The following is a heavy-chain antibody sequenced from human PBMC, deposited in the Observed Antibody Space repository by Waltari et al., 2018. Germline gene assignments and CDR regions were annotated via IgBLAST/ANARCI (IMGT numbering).Heavy chain of an antibody. CDR2: ISGSGGST. Sequence: EVQLVESGGGLVQSGGSLSLFCSASVFTFSSYAMSWVRQAPGKGLEWVSAISGSGGSTYYADSVKGRFTISRDNSKNTLYLQMNSLRAEDTAVYYCAKDRASHRRPFDYWGQGTLVTVSS. D-gene: IGHD3-10*01. CDR1: VFTFSSYA. J-gene: IGHJ4*02. V-gene: IGHV3-23*04. CDR3: AKDRASHRRPFDY.